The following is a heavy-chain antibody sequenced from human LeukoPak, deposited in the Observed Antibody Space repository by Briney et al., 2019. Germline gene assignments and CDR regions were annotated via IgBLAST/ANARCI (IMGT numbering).Heavy chain of an antibody. Sequence: PSETLSLTCTVSGDSISSSSYYWGWIRQPPGKGLEWIGSIFHSGSTYYNPSLKSRVTISVDTSKNQFSLKLSSVTAADTAVYYCARGLLTRITIFGVVMNPPDYWGQGTLVTVSS. CDR1: GDSISSSSYY. D-gene: IGHD3-3*01. CDR2: IFHSGST. CDR3: ARGLLTRITIFGVVMNPPDY. J-gene: IGHJ4*02. V-gene: IGHV4-39*01.